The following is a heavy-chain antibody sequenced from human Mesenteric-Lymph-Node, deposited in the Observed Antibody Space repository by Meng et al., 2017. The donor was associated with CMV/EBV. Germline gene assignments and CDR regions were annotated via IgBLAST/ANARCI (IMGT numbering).Heavy chain of an antibody. V-gene: IGHV1-69*05. D-gene: IGHD3-10*01. J-gene: IGHJ4*02. CDR3: ARDPRSYGSGSYPFDY. CDR1: GGTFSSYA. CDR2: IIPIFGTA. Sequence: SGGTFSSYAISWVRQAPGQGLEWMGGIIPIFGTANYAQKFQGRVTMTRDTSTSTVYMELSRLRSEDTAVYYCARDPRSYGSGSYPFDYWGQGTLVTVSS.